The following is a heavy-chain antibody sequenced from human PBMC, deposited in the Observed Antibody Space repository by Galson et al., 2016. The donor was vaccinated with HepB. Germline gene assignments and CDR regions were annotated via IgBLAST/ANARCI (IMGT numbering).Heavy chain of an antibody. D-gene: IGHD7-27*01. CDR2: TFYRSNWQN. J-gene: IGHJ4*02. CDR3: ARSYLLGRGFGW. CDR1: GDSVSSNSAG. Sequence: CAISGDSVSSNSAGWYWIRQSPSRGLECLGRTFYRSNWQNDYAESVKSRISINPDTSKNQFSQQLNSVTPEDTAVYYCARSYLLGRGFGWWGQGTLVTVSS. V-gene: IGHV6-1*01.